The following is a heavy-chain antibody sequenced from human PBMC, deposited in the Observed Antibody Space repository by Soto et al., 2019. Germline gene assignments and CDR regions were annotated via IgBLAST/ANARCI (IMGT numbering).Heavy chain of an antibody. CDR1: GYRFPSYG. D-gene: IGHD3-16*01. Sequence: ASVNVYCKVSGYRFPSYGINWVRQAPGQGLEWVGWVNPDNHNTNYAQNFQHRVSLTTDTSTNTAFLELRGLRSDDTAVYYCARVRFGDPFDYWGQGTLVTVSS. CDR2: VNPDNHNT. V-gene: IGHV1-18*01. J-gene: IGHJ4*02. CDR3: ARVRFGDPFDY.